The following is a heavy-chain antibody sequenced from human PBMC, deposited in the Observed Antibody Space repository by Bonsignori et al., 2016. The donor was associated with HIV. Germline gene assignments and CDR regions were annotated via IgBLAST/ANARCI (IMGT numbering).Heavy chain of an antibody. J-gene: IGHJ4*02. D-gene: IGHD1-14*01. CDR3: SGRGF. Sequence: EVQLVESGGGLVKPGGSLRLSCAASGFTFSNAWMSWVRQAPGKGLEWVGRIQSKTDGGTTDYAAPVKGRFTVSRDDSQNTLFLQMNSLKIEDTAVYYCSGRGFWGQGTLVTVSS. CDR1: GFTFSNAW. CDR2: IQSKTDGGTT. V-gene: IGHV3-15*01.